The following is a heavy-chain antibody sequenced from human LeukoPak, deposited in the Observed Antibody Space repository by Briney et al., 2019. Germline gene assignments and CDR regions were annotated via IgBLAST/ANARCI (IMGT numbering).Heavy chain of an antibody. J-gene: IGHJ5*02. CDR3: ARVESLGYCSSTSCYTVGWFDP. D-gene: IGHD2-2*02. CDR2: IYYSGST. CDR1: GGSISSYY. V-gene: IGHV4-59*01. Sequence: SETLSLTCTVSGGSISSYYWSWIRQPPGKGLEWMGYIYYSGSTNYKPSLKSRGTISVDTSKNQFSLKLRSVTAADTAVYYCARVESLGYCSSTSCYTVGWFDPWGQGTLVTVSS.